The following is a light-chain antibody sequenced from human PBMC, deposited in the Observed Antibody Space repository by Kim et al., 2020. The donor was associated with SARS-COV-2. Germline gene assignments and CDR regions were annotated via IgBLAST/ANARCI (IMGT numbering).Light chain of an antibody. CDR3: QQYNYWPPTYS. V-gene: IGKV3-15*01. CDR1: RSGRSN. Sequence: GDRVPLFCSASRSGRSNISWYQQKPGQAPRLLIYGASTRATGIPARLRGRGSRAECTLTISSLQSEDFAVYYCQQYNYWPPTYSFGQGTKLEIK. CDR2: GAS. J-gene: IGKJ2*03.